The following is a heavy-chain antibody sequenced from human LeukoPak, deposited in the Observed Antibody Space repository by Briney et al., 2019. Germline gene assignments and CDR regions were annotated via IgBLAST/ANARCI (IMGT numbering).Heavy chain of an antibody. CDR3: ARLIRYFDWSADY. CDR2: IRYDGSHK. Sequence: GGSLRLSCTSSGFTFSSYGMHWVRQAPGKGLEWVTFIRYDGSHKYYADSVKGRFTISRDNSKKTLYLQMNSLRAEDTAVYYCARLIRYFDWSADYWGQGTLVTVSS. CDR1: GFTFSSYG. J-gene: IGHJ4*02. D-gene: IGHD3-9*01. V-gene: IGHV3-30*02.